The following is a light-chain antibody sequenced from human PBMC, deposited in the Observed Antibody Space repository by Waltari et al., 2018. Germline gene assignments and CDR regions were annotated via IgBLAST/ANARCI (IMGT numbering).Light chain of an antibody. CDR3: QQYGSSPGA. Sequence: EIVLTQSPGTLSLSPGERATLSCRASQSVSSSYLAWYQQKPGPAPRLLIYGASSRATGIPDRFSCSGSGTDFTLTISRLEPEDFAVYYCQQYGSSPGAFGPGTKVDIK. V-gene: IGKV3-20*01. CDR1: QSVSSSY. J-gene: IGKJ3*01. CDR2: GAS.